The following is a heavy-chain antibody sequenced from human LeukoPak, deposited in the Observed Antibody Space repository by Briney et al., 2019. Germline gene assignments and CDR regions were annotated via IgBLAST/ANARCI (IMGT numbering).Heavy chain of an antibody. Sequence: GASVKVSCKASGYTFTGYYMHWVRQAPGQGLEWMGWINPNSGGPNYAQKFQGWVTMTRDTSISTAYMELSRLRSDDTAVYYCARADLLWFGELRGDNWFDPWGQGTLVTVSS. V-gene: IGHV1-2*04. CDR1: GYTFTGYY. J-gene: IGHJ5*02. CDR3: ARADLLWFGELRGDNWFDP. CDR2: INPNSGGP. D-gene: IGHD3-10*01.